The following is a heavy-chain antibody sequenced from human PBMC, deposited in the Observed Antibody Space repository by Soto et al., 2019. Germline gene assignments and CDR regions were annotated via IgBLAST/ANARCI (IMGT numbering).Heavy chain of an antibody. D-gene: IGHD3-3*01. J-gene: IGHJ6*02. CDR3: ARVYDFWSSYGYYGMDV. V-gene: IGHV1-69*13. CDR1: GGTFSSYA. Sequence: SVKVSCKASGGTFSSYAISWVRQAPGQGLEWMGGIIPIFGTANYAQKFQGRVTITADESTSTAYMELSSLRSEDTAVYYCARVYDFWSSYGYYGMDVWGQGTTVTVSS. CDR2: IIPIFGTA.